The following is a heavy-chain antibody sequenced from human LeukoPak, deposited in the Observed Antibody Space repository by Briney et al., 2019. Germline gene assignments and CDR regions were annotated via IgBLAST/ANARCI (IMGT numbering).Heavy chain of an antibody. J-gene: IGHJ4*02. CDR2: IWYDGSQK. D-gene: IGHD3-10*01. V-gene: IGHV3-33*08. CDR1: GFTFSSYW. Sequence: HAGGSLRLSCAASGFTFSSYWMSWVRQAPGKGLEWVAVIWYDGSQKYYADSVKGRFTISRDNSKNTVFLQMNSLRAEDTAVYYCARYGSGKNFDYWGQGTPVTVSS. CDR3: ARYGSGKNFDY.